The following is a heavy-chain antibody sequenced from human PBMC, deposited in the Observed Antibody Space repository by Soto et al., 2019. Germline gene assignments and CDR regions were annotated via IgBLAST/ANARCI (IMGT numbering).Heavy chain of an antibody. Sequence: GGSLRLSCTASGFPFTSYNFHRVRQAPGKGLEWVAVISEDGGTEYFADAVRGRFLISKDTSKNTVYLQMNSLRPEDTGTYFCARRLAPTVSALGYWGQGTLVTVSS. D-gene: IGHD4-4*01. CDR1: GFPFTSYN. CDR3: ARRLAPTVSALGY. J-gene: IGHJ4*02. V-gene: IGHV3-30-3*01. CDR2: ISEDGGTE.